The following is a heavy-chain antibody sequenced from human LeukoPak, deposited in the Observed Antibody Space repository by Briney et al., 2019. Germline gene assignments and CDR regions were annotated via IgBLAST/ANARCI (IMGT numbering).Heavy chain of an antibody. V-gene: IGHV3-23*01. CDR2: ISGSGGST. CDR3: AKVAYYTIFGVVTYFDY. Sequence: TGGSLRLSCAASGFTFSSYAMSWVRQAPGKGLEWVSAISGSGGSTYYADSVKGRFTTSRDNSKNTLYLQMNSLRAEDTAVYYCAKVAYYTIFGVVTYFDYWGQGTLVTVSS. CDR1: GFTFSSYA. J-gene: IGHJ4*02. D-gene: IGHD3-3*01.